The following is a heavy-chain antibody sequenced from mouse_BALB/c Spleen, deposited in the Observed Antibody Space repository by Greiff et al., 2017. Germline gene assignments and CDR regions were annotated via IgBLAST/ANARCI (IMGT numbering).Heavy chain of an antibody. D-gene: IGHD2-14*01. J-gene: IGHJ4*01. CDR3: ARDRGYDEGYAMDY. CDR2: ISYDGSN. V-gene: IGHV3-6*02. Sequence: VQLKESGPGLVKPSQSLSLTCSVTGYSITSGYYWNWIRQFPGNKLEWMGYISYDGSNNYNPSLKNRISITRDTSKKQFFLKLKSVTTEDTATYYCARDRGYDEGYAMDYWGQGTSVTVSS. CDR1: GYSITSGYY.